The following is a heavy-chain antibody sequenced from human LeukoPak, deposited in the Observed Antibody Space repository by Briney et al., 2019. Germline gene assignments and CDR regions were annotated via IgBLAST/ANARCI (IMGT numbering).Heavy chain of an antibody. CDR2: ISYDGSNK. D-gene: IGHD6-19*01. CDR3: ARGRASSGCLVFDP. J-gene: IGHJ5*02. V-gene: IGHV3-30-3*01. Sequence: PGGSLRLSCAASGFTFSSYAMHWVRQAPGKGLEWVAVISYDGSNKYYADSVKGRFTISRDNSKNTLYLQMNSLRAEDTAVYYCARGRASSGCLVFDPWGQGTLVTVSS. CDR1: GFTFSSYA.